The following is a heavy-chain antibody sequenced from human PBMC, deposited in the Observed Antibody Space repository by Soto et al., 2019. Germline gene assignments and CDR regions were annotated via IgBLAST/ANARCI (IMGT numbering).Heavy chain of an antibody. CDR2: IDPSDSYT. CDR3: ARRSPGITMVRGVTDFEY. D-gene: IGHD3-10*01. Sequence: PGESLKIYFKGSGYSFTSYLISWVRQMPGKGLEWMGRIDPSDSYTNYSPSFQGHVTISADKSISTAYLQWSSLKASDTAMYYCARRSPGITMVRGVTDFEYWGQGTLVTVSP. CDR1: GYSFTSYL. J-gene: IGHJ4*02. V-gene: IGHV5-10-1*01.